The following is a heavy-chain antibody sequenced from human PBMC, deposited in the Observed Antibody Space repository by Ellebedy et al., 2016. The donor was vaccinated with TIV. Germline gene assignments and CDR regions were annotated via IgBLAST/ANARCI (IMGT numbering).Heavy chain of an antibody. J-gene: IGHJ4*02. CDR1: GYTFTSYG. CDR2: INTYNGKT. Sequence: AASVKVSCKASGYTFTSYGLSWVRQAPGQGLEWMGWINTYNGKTKFAQEVQGRVTMTTDTATSTAYMELRSLRSDDTAVYYCTRDRGSYAYDYWGRGTLVSVSS. CDR3: TRDRGSYAYDY. V-gene: IGHV1-18*04. D-gene: IGHD3-16*01.